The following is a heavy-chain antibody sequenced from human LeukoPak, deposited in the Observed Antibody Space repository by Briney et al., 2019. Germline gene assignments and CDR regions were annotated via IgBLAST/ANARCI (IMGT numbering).Heavy chain of an antibody. J-gene: IGHJ4*02. V-gene: IGHV1-69*13. CDR1: GGTFSSYA. CDR3: ARERSADGAYYFDY. Sequence: SVKVSCKASGGTFSSYAISWVRQAPGQGPEWMGGIIPIFGTANYAQKFQGRVTITADESTSTAYMELSSLRSEDTAVYYCARERSADGAYYFDYWGQGTLVTVSS. CDR2: IIPIFGTA. D-gene: IGHD5-24*01.